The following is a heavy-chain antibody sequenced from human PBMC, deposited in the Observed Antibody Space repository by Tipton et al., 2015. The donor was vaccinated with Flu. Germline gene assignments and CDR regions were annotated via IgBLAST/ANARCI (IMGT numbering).Heavy chain of an antibody. CDR3: AKAMGDYYGSGSLLNY. J-gene: IGHJ4*02. CDR1: GFSFDDYA. CDR2: ISWDGGSA. Sequence: SLRLSCAASGFSFDDYAMHWVRQAPGKGLEWVSQISWDGGSAYYADSVEGRFTISRDNGKTSLYLQMNSLRAEDTALYYCAKAMGDYYGSGSLLNYWGQGTLVTVSS. V-gene: IGHV3-43D*04. D-gene: IGHD3-10*01.